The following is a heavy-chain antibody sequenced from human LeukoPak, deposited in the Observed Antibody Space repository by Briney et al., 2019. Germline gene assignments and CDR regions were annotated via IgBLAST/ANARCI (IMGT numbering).Heavy chain of an antibody. Sequence: GRSLRLSCAASGFTFSSYGMHWVRQAPGKGLVWVSRISSDGSTTNYADSVKGRFTISRDNAKNTLYLQMNSLTGEDTAVYFCARTAAGPEYWGQGTRVTVSS. J-gene: IGHJ4*02. CDR1: GFTFSSYG. CDR2: ISSDGSTT. V-gene: IGHV3-74*01. D-gene: IGHD6-19*01. CDR3: ARTAAGPEY.